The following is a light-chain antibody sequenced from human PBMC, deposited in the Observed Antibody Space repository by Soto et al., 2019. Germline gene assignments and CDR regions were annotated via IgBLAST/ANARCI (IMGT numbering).Light chain of an antibody. J-gene: IGKJ3*01. CDR2: AAS. CDR1: RDIGTW. CDR3: QQASVLPFT. V-gene: IGKV1-12*01. Sequence: DIQMTQSPSSVSASVGDRVTITCRASRDIGTWLAWYQQIPGKAPKLLIFAASTLQNRVPSRFSGSGSGTDFTLTISGLQPEDFATYYCQQASVLPFTFGPGTKVDSK.